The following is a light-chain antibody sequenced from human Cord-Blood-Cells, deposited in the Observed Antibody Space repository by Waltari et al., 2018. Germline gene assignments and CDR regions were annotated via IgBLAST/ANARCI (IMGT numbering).Light chain of an antibody. J-gene: IGKJ2*01. CDR2: AAS. Sequence: DIQMTQSPSSLSASVGDRVTINCRASQSISSYLNWYQQKPGKAPKLLIYAASSLQSGVPSRFSGSGSGTDFTRTISSLQPEDFATYYCQQSYSTPPYTFGQGTKLEIK. CDR1: QSISSY. V-gene: IGKV1-39*01. CDR3: QQSYSTPPYT.